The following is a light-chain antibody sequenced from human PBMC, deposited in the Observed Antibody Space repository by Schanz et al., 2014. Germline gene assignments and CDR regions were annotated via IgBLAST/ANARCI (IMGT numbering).Light chain of an antibody. Sequence: QSALTQPPSASGSPGQSVTVSCTGTSSDVGGYDYVSWYQQLPGKAPKLMIYEVSKRPSGVPDRFSGSKSGNTASLTVPGLQAEDEADYYCNSYAGSNNVIFGGGTKLTVL. CDR1: SSDVGGYDY. J-gene: IGLJ2*01. CDR3: NSYAGSNNVI. V-gene: IGLV2-8*01. CDR2: EVS.